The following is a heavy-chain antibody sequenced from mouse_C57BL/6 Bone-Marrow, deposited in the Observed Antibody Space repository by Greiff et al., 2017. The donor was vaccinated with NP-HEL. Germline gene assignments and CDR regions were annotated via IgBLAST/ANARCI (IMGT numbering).Heavy chain of an antibody. CDR2: IYPGDGDT. CDR1: GYAFSSSW. J-gene: IGHJ3*01. Sequence: VQLQQSGPELVKPGASVKISCKASGYAFSSSWMNWVKQRPGKGLEWIGRIYPGDGDTNYNGKFKGKATLTADKSSSTAYMQLRSLTSEDSAVYFCAREDIYYYGSARFAYWGQGTLVTVSA. CDR3: AREDIYYYGSARFAY. V-gene: IGHV1-82*01. D-gene: IGHD1-1*01.